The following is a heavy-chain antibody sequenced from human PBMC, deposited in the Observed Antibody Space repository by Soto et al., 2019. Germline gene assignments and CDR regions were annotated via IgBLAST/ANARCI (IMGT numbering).Heavy chain of an antibody. CDR3: ARDGSTVTTNYHYAMDV. D-gene: IGHD4-17*01. J-gene: IGHJ6*02. CDR2: IHSGGSTI. CDR1: GFTFSTYH. V-gene: IGHV3-48*03. Sequence: PGGSLRLSCAASGFTFSTYHMNWVRQAPGKGLEWVSYIHSGGSTIYYADSVKGRFTISRDNAKNSLYLQMNSLRAEDTAVYYCARDGSTVTTNYHYAMDVWGQGTTVTV.